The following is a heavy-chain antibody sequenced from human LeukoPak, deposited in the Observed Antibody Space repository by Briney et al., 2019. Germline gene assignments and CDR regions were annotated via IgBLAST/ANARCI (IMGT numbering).Heavy chain of an antibody. CDR3: ARGRRGYSYGFDY. CDR2: INSDGSST. J-gene: IGHJ4*02. CDR1: GFTLSSYW. Sequence: GGSLRLSCAASGFTLSSYWMHWVRQAPGKGLVWVSRINSDGSSTSYADSVKGRFTISRDNAKNTLYLQMNSLRAEDTAVYYCARGRRGYSYGFDYWGQGTLVTVSS. D-gene: IGHD5-18*01. V-gene: IGHV3-74*01.